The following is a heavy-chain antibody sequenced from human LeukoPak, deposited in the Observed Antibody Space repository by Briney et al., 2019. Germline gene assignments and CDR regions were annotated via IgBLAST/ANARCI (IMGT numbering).Heavy chain of an antibody. CDR2: IYYSGST. CDR3: ARWWNYYDSSGSPAGGAFDI. D-gene: IGHD3-22*01. J-gene: IGHJ3*02. V-gene: IGHV4-59*01. CDR1: GSSISSYY. Sequence: SETLSLTCTVSGSSISSYYWSWIRQPPGKGLEWIGYIYYSGSTNYNPSLKSRVTISVDTSKNQFSLKLSSVTAADTAVYYCARWWNYYDSSGSPAGGAFDIWGQGTMVTVSS.